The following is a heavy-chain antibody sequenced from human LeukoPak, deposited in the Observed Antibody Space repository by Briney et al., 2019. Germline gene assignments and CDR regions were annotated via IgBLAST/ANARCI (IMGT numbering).Heavy chain of an antibody. J-gene: IGHJ5*02. CDR2: IYSDGST. CDR1: GFIVTNNY. Sequence: GGSLRLSCAASGFIVTNNYMSWVRQAPGKGLEWVSVIYSDGSTYYSDSVKGRFTISRDNSKNTLYLQMNSLKVEDPAAYYCARDKCSSTRRYPGGWFDPWGQGTLVTVSS. V-gene: IGHV3-66*02. CDR3: ARDKCSSTRRYPGGWFDP. D-gene: IGHD2-2*01.